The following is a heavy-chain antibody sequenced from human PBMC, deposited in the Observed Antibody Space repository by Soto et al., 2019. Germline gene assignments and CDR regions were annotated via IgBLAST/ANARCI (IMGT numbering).Heavy chain of an antibody. D-gene: IGHD3-10*01. CDR2: IYYSGST. Sequence: PSETLSLTCTVSGGSISSSSYYWGWIRQPPGKGRNWIGSIYYSGSTYYNPSLKSRVTISVDTSKNQFSLKLSSVTAADTAVYYCARLFPAMVRGVIIGRGVWDYWGQGTLVTVSS. CDR1: GGSISSSSYY. J-gene: IGHJ4*02. CDR3: ARLFPAMVRGVIIGRGVWDY. V-gene: IGHV4-39*01.